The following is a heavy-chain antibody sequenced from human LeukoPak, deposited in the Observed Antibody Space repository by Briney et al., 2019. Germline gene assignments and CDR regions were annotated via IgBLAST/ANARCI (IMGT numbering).Heavy chain of an antibody. D-gene: IGHD3-10*01. V-gene: IGHV1-69*13. J-gene: IGHJ6*02. CDR2: IIPIFGTA. CDR3: ARVTMVRGERAVGVYYYYGMDV. Sequence: SVKVSCKASGGTFSSYAISWVRQAPGQGLEWMGGIIPIFGTANYAQKFQGRVTITADESTSTAYMELSSLRSEDTAVYYCARVTMVRGERAVGVYYYYGMDVWGQGTTVTVSS. CDR1: GGTFSSYA.